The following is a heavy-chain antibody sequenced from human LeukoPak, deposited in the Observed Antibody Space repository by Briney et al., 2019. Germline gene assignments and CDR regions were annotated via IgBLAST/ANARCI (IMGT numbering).Heavy chain of an antibody. D-gene: IGHD3-3*01. CDR2: MNPNSGNT. Sequence: ASVKVSCKASGYTFTSYDINWVRQATGQGLEWMGWMNPNSGNTGYARKFQGRVTMTRNTSISTAYMELSSLRSEDTAVYYCARGLDQSSPFFLEWLNAPDYYYYYMDVWGKGTTVTVSS. CDR1: GYTFTSYD. CDR3: ARGLDQSSPFFLEWLNAPDYYYYYMDV. V-gene: IGHV1-8*01. J-gene: IGHJ6*03.